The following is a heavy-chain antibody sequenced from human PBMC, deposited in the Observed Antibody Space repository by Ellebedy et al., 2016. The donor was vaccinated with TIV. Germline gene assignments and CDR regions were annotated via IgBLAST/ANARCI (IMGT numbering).Heavy chain of an antibody. Sequence: AASVKVSCKPSGYTFTSSGISWARQAPGQGLEWMGWISAYRGNTNFAQKFQDRVTLTTDTSTSTVYMELGGLRSDDTALYYWARDVMYRFDSWGQGTLVTVSS. CDR3: ARDVMYRFDS. CDR2: ISAYRGNT. V-gene: IGHV1-18*04. J-gene: IGHJ4*02. D-gene: IGHD2/OR15-2a*01. CDR1: GYTFTSSG.